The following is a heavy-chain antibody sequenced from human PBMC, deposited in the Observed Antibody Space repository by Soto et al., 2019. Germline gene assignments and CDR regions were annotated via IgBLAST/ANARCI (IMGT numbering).Heavy chain of an antibody. CDR2: IWYDGSNK. V-gene: IGHV3-33*01. CDR1: GFTFSSYG. J-gene: IGHJ5*02. CDR3: ARDSSSSWYFWFDP. Sequence: QVQLVESGGGVVQPGRSLRLSCAASGFTFSSYGMHWVRQAPGKGLEWVAVIWYDGSNKYYADSVKGRFTISRDNSKNTLYLQMNSLRAEATAVYYCARDSSSSWYFWFDPWGQGTLVTVSS. D-gene: IGHD6-13*01.